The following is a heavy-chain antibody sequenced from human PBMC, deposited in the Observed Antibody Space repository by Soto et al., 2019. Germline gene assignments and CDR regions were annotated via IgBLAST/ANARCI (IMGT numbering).Heavy chain of an antibody. V-gene: IGHV1-69*13. J-gene: IGHJ4*02. CDR1: GGTFSSYA. Sequence: ASVKVSCKASGGTFSSYAISWVRQAPGQGLEWMGGIIPIFGTANYARKFQGRVTITADESTSTAYMELSSLRSEDTAVYYCAIRKAVAGDYFDDSGQGTLVTVSS. D-gene: IGHD6-19*01. CDR2: IIPIFGTA. CDR3: AIRKAVAGDYFDD.